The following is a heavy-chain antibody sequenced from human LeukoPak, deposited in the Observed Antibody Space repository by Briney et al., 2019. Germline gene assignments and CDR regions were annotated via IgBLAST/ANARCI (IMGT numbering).Heavy chain of an antibody. CDR3: ARLQGITLPFDY. CDR1: GYPFIHYG. CDR2: INVYNDNT. J-gene: IGHJ4*02. V-gene: IGHV1-18*01. D-gene: IGHD2-21*02. Sequence: ASVKVSCKASGYPFIHYGISWVRQAPGQGLEWMGWINVYNDNTNYEQNFQGRVTMTTDTSTSTTYMELRGLRSDDTAVYYCARLQGITLPFDYWGQGTLVTVSS.